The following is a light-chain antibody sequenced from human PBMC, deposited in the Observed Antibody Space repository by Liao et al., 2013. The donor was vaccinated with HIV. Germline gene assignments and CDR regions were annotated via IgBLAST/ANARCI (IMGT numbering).Light chain of an antibody. V-gene: IGLV3-1*01. CDR1: ELGDKY. J-gene: IGLJ3*02. CDR2: QDT. CDR3: QAWDGTTVV. Sequence: SDELTQPSSVSVSPGQTATITCSGDELGDKYASWYQQRPGQSPVLVIYQDTKRPSGIPERFSGSNSGNTATLTISGTQPMDEADFYCQAWDGTTVVFGGGTKLTVL.